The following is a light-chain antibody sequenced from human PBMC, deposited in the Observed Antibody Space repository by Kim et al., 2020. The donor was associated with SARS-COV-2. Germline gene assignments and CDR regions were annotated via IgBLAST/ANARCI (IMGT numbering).Light chain of an antibody. Sequence: ASVGDRVTIACRASQDIRDWLGWYQQKPGKAPNLLIYETSTLERGVPSRFSGSGSGTEFTLTISSLQPEDVANYFCQQGNTFPWTFGQGTKVDIK. CDR2: ETS. J-gene: IGKJ1*01. CDR3: QQGNTFPWT. CDR1: QDIRDW. V-gene: IGKV1-12*01.